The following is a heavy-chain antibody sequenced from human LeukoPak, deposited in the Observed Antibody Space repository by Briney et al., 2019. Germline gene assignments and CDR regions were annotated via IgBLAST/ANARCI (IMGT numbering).Heavy chain of an antibody. V-gene: IGHV1-2*02. J-gene: IGHJ4*02. Sequence: ASVNVSCKASGYTFTGYYMHWVRQAPGQGLEWMGWINPNSGGTNYAQKFQGRVTMTRDTSISTAYMELSRLRSDDTAVYYCARVTMVRGVILGYWGQGTLVTVSS. D-gene: IGHD3-10*01. CDR3: ARVTMVRGVILGY. CDR1: GYTFTGYY. CDR2: INPNSGGT.